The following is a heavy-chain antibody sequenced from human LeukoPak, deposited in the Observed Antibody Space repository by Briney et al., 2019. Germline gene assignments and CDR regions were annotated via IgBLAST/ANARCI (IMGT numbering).Heavy chain of an antibody. D-gene: IGHD6-19*01. CDR1: GGSLSSYY. J-gene: IGHJ5*02. Sequence: PSETLSLTCTVSGGSLSSYYWSWIRQPPGKGLEWSGYIYYCGSTNHNPSLKSRVTISVDTSKNQFSLRLSSVTAADTAVYYCARATGYSSGWVWFDPWGQGTLVTVSS. CDR2: IYYCGST. V-gene: IGHV4-59*01. CDR3: ARATGYSSGWVWFDP.